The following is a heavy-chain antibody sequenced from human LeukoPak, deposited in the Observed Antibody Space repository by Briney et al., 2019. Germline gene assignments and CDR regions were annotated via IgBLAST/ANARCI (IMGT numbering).Heavy chain of an antibody. J-gene: IGHJ4*02. CDR1: GFTFSNAW. V-gene: IGHV3-15*01. D-gene: IGHD3-9*01. Sequence: GGSLRLSCAASGFTFSNAWMSWVRQAPGKGLEWVGRIKSKTDGGTTDYAAPVKGRFTISRDDSKNTLYLQMNSLRAEDTAVYYCAKEYYDILIKVEEITQFDYWGQGTLATVSS. CDR2: IKSKTDGGTT. CDR3: AKEYYDILIKVEEITQFDY.